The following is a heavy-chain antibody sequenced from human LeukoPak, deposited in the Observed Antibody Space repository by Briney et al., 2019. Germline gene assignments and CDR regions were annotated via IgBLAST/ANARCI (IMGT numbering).Heavy chain of an antibody. CDR1: GGSISSGSYY. D-gene: IGHD3-3*01. CDR2: IYTSGST. J-gene: IGHJ4*02. CDR3: ARGTWRYYFDY. Sequence: PSQTLSLTCTVSGGSISSGSYYWSWIRQPAGKGLEWIGRIYTSGSTIYNPSLKSRVTISVDTSKNQFSLKLSSVTAADTAVYYCARGTWRYYFDYWGQGTLVTVSS. V-gene: IGHV4-61*02.